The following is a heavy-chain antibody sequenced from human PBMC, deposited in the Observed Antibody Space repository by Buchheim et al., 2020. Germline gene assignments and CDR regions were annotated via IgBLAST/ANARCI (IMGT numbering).Heavy chain of an antibody. J-gene: IGHJ4*02. V-gene: IGHV3-30*18. D-gene: IGHD3-10*01. CDR3: AKDRTIRNYYGSGPFDY. CDR1: GFTFSSYG. Sequence: QVQLVESGGGVVQPGRSLRLSCAASGFTFSSYGMHWVRQAPGKGLEWVAVISYDGSNKYYADSVKGRFTISRDNSKNTLYLQMNSLRAEDTAVYYCAKDRTIRNYYGSGPFDYWGQGTL. CDR2: ISYDGSNK.